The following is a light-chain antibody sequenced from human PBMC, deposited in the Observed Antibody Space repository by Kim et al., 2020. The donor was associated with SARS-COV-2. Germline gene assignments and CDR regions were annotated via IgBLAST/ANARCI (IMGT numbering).Light chain of an antibody. J-gene: IGLJ2*01. CDR1: KLGEKY. Sequence: VSPGQTARITCAGDKLGEKYACWYQQKPGQSPVLVIYQDTKRPSGIPERFSGSNSGNTATLTISGTQAMDEADYYCQTWDSITVVFGGGTQLTVL. V-gene: IGLV3-1*01. CDR3: QTWDSITVV. CDR2: QDT.